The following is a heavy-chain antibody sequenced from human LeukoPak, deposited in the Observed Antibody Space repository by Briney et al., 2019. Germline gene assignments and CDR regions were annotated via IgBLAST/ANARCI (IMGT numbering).Heavy chain of an antibody. Sequence: PGGSLRLSCAASGFTFSNYAMHWVRQAPGKGLEYVSGISSNGGSTNYAISVKGRFTISRGNSKNTLFLQMGSLRGDDMAVYYCARGAVVRGLFGYYFDSWGQGTLVTVSS. J-gene: IGHJ4*02. V-gene: IGHV3-64*01. CDR3: ARGAVVRGLFGYYFDS. CDR1: GFTFSNYA. CDR2: ISSNGGST. D-gene: IGHD3-10*01.